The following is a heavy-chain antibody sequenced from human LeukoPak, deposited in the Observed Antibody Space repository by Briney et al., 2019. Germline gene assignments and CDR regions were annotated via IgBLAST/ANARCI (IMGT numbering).Heavy chain of an antibody. V-gene: IGHV4-30-4*08. CDR3: ARSRYDFWSGSMSYYFDY. J-gene: IGHJ4*02. CDR2: IYYSGST. D-gene: IGHD3-3*01. CDR1: GGSISSGDYY. Sequence: PSETLSLTCTVSGGSISSGDYYWGWIRQPPGKGLEWIGYIYYSGSTYYNPSLKSRVTISVDTSKNQFSLKLSSVTAADTAVYYCARSRYDFWSGSMSYYFDYWGQGTLVTVSS.